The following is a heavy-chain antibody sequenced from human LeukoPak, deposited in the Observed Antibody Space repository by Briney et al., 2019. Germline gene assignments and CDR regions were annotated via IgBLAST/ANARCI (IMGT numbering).Heavy chain of an antibody. CDR1: GFTFSSYG. CDR2: IWYDGSNK. CDR3: ARGAAAGTTEYFQH. Sequence: GRSXRLSCAASGFTFSSYGMHWVRQAPGKGLEWVAVIWYDGSNKYYSDSVKGRFTISRDNSKNTLHLQMNSLTAEDTAVYYCARGAAAGTTEYFQHWGLGTLVTVSS. V-gene: IGHV3-33*01. D-gene: IGHD6-13*01. J-gene: IGHJ1*01.